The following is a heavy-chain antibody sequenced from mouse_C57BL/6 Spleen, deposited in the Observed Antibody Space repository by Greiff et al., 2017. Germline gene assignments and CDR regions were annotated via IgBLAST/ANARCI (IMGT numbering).Heavy chain of an antibody. CDR1: GFSLTSYG. V-gene: IGHV2-2*01. J-gene: IGHJ1*03. Sequence: VQLKESGPGLVQPSQSLSITCTVSGFSLTSYGVHWVRQSPGKGLEWLGVIWSGGSTDYNAAFISRLSLSKDNSKSQVFFKMNSLQADDTAIDYCARGDYYGSSRYFDVWGTGTPVTVSS. D-gene: IGHD1-1*01. CDR2: IWSGGST. CDR3: ARGDYYGSSRYFDV.